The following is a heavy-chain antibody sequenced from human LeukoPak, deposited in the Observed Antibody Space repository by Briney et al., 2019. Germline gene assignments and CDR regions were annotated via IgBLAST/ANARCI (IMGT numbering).Heavy chain of an antibody. CDR3: AKGEKSYYYDSSGYPYY. J-gene: IGHJ4*02. CDR1: GFTFSSYG. Sequence: GRSLRLSCAVSGFTFSSYGMHWVRQAPGKGVEWVAVIWYDGSNKYYADSVKGRFTISRDNSKNTLYLQMNSLRAEDTAVYYCAKGEKSYYYDSSGYPYYWGQGTLVTVSS. CDR2: IWYDGSNK. D-gene: IGHD3-22*01. V-gene: IGHV3-33*06.